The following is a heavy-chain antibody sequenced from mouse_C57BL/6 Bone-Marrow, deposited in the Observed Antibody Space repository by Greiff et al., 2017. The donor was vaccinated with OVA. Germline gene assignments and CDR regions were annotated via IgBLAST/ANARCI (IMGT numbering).Heavy chain of an antibody. CDR2: IYPRSGNT. V-gene: IGHV1-81*01. Sequence: QVQLQQSGAELARPGASVKLSCKASGYTFTSYGISWVKQRTGQGLEWIGEIYPRSGNTYYNEKFKGKATLTADKSSSTAYMELRSLTSVDSAVYYCAGCALGNCYGMDYWGQGTSTTVSA. CDR3: AGCALGNCYGMDY. CDR1: GYTFTSYG. J-gene: IGHJ4*01. D-gene: IGHD2-1*01.